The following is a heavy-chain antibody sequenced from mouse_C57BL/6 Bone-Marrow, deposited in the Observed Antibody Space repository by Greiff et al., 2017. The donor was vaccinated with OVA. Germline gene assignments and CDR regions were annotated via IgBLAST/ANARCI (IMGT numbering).Heavy chain of an antibody. D-gene: IGHD1-1*01. CDR1: GFNIKDDY. CDR2: IDPENGDT. J-gene: IGHJ4*01. CDR3: TTSLTTVVAPYAMDY. Sequence: VQLQQSGAELVRPGASVKLSCTASGFNIKDDYMHWVKQRPEQGLEWIGWIDPENGDTEYASKFQGKATITADTSSNTAYLQLSSLTSEDTAVYYCTTSLTTVVAPYAMDYWGQGTSVTVSS. V-gene: IGHV14-4*01.